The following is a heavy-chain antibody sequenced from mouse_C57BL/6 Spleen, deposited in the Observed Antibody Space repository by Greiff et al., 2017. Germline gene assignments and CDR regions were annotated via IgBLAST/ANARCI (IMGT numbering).Heavy chain of an antibody. V-gene: IGHV1-9*01. CDR1: GYTFTGYW. CDR2: ILPGSGST. D-gene: IGHD1-1*01. Sequence: VQLQQSGAELMKPGASVKLSRKATGYTFTGYWIEWVKQRPGHGLEWIGEILPGSGSTNDNEKFKGKATFTADTSSNTAYMQLSSLTTEDSAIYYCARPGSSYVRYFDVWGTGTTVTVSS. J-gene: IGHJ1*03. CDR3: ARPGSSYVRYFDV.